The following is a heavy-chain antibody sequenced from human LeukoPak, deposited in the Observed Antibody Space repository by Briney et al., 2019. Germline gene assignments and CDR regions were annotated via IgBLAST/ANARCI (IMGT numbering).Heavy chain of an antibody. Sequence: SVKVSCKASGGTFSSYAISWVRQAPGQGLEWMGGIIPIFGTANYAQKFQGRVTITTDESTSTAYMELSSLRSEDTAVYYCARGVVPAATIVYYFDYWGQGTLLTVSS. CDR3: ARGVVPAATIVYYFDY. J-gene: IGHJ4*02. CDR2: IIPIFGTA. CDR1: GGTFSSYA. D-gene: IGHD2-2*01. V-gene: IGHV1-69*05.